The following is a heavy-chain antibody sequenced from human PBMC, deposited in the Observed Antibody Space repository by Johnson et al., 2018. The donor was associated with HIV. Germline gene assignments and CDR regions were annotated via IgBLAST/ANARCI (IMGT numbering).Heavy chain of an antibody. Sequence: VQLVESGGGLVQPGGSLRLSCVASGFTFSSYAMSWVRQAPGKGLEWVSAISGSGGSTYYADSVKGRFTISRDNSKNTLYLQMNSLRAEDTAVYYCASKIVVVPGGVGTFDIWGQGTMVTVSS. J-gene: IGHJ3*02. CDR2: ISGSGGST. D-gene: IGHD3-22*01. CDR1: GFTFSSYA. V-gene: IGHV3-23*04. CDR3: ASKIVVVPGGVGTFDI.